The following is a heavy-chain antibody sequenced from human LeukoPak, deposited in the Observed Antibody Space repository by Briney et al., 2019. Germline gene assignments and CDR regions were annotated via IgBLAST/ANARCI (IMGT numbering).Heavy chain of an antibody. CDR3: ARGIRGIAAAGYFDY. Sequence: SETLSLTCTVSGGSISSSGYYWGWIRQPPGKGLEYIGNIYYSGNTYYNPSLKSRVTISVDTSKNQFSLKLSSVTAADTAVYYCARGIRGIAAAGYFDYWGQGTLVTVSS. CDR1: GGSISSSGYY. V-gene: IGHV4-39*07. J-gene: IGHJ4*02. D-gene: IGHD6-13*01. CDR2: IYYSGNT.